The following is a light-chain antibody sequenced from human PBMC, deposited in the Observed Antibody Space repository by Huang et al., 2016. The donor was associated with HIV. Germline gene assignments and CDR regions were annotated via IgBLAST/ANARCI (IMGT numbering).Light chain of an antibody. CDR2: DAS. Sequence: EIVLTQSPATLSLSPGERVTLSCRASQSVSSYLAWYQHKPGQAPSLLIYDASKRATCIPARFSGRGSGTDFTLTISRLEPEDFAVYYCQHRANWRAPTFGGGTKLEIK. CDR1: QSVSSY. J-gene: IGKJ4*01. V-gene: IGKV3-11*01. CDR3: QHRANWRAPT.